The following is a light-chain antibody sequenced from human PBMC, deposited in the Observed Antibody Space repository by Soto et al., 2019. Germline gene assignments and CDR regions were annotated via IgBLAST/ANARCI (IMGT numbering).Light chain of an antibody. CDR1: QNVGNY. CDR2: DSS. CDR3: QQYNNWPFS. Sequence: EIVLTQSPDTLSLFPGERATLSCKASQNVGNYLAWYQEKPGQAPRLLIYDSSNRATGIPVRFSGSGSETDFTLTISGLQSEDSAIYFCQQYNNWPFSFGQGTRLEI. V-gene: IGKV3-11*01. J-gene: IGKJ5*01.